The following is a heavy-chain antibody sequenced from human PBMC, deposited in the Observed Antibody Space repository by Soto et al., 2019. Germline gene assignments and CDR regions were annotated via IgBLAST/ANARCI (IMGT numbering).Heavy chain of an antibody. J-gene: IGHJ5*02. CDR3: ARDLLSKGGPGGARLSNWFDP. D-gene: IGHD3-10*01. CDR2: IKSKTDGGTT. Sequence: EVQLVESGGGLVKPGGSLRLSCAASGFTFSNAWMSWVRQAPGKGLEWVGRIKSKTDGGTTDYAAPVKGRFTISRDNSKNTLYLQMNSLRAEDTAVYYCARDLLSKGGPGGARLSNWFDPWGQGTLVTVSS. V-gene: IGHV3-15*01. CDR1: GFTFSNAW.